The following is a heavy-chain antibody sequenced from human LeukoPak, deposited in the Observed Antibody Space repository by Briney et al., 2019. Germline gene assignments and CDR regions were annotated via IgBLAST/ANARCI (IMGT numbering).Heavy chain of an antibody. V-gene: IGHV1-69*05. CDR2: IIPIFGTA. D-gene: IGHD3-22*01. Sequence: ASVKVSCKASGGTFSSYAISWVRQAPGQGLEWMGRIIPIFGTANYAQKFQGRVTITTDGSTSTAYMELSSLRSEDTAVYCCARAHESGYYDYFDYWGQGTLVTVSS. CDR3: ARAHESGYYDYFDY. CDR1: GGTFSSYA. J-gene: IGHJ4*02.